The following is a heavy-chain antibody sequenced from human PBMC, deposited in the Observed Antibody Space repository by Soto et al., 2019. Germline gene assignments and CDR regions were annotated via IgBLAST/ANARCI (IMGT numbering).Heavy chain of an antibody. J-gene: IGHJ4*02. V-gene: IGHV5-51*01. Sequence: GESLKISCQCSGYTFSNFWIGWVRQLPGRGLEWMGIIYPGDQETRYSPSFHGKVTISADKSINTSYLPWNSLEASDTAFYCCALSPRSSPYFDYWGQGALVTVSS. CDR1: GYTFSNFW. CDR2: IYPGDQET. CDR3: ALSPRSSPYFDY. D-gene: IGHD6-13*01.